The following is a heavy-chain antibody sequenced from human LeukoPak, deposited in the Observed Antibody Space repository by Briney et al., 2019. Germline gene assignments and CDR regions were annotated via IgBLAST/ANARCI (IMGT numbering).Heavy chain of an antibody. CDR2: INPNSGGT. V-gene: IGHV1-2*02. D-gene: IGHD1-7*01. Sequence: GASVKVSCKASGGTFSSYAISWVRQAPGQGLEWMGWINPNSGGTNYAQKFQGRVTMTRDTSTSTVYMELSSLRSEDTAVYYCARFELGSYYDYWGQGTLVTVSS. CDR3: ARFELGSYYDY. J-gene: IGHJ4*02. CDR1: GGTFSSYA.